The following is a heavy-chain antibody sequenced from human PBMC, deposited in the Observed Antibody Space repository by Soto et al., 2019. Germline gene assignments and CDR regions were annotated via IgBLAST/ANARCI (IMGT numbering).Heavy chain of an antibody. CDR3: ASLSYYYDSSGYSRSFDY. CDR2: IYYSGST. D-gene: IGHD3-22*01. CDR1: GGSISSYY. Sequence: SETLSLTCTVSGGSISSYYWSWIRQPPGKGLEWIGYIYYSGSTNYNPSLKSRVTISVDTSKNQFSLKLSSVTAADTAVYYCASLSYYYDSSGYSRSFDYWGQGTLVTVSS. J-gene: IGHJ4*02. V-gene: IGHV4-59*01.